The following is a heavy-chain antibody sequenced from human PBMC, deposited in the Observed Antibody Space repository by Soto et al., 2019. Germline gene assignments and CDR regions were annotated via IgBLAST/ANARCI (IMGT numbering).Heavy chain of an antibody. D-gene: IGHD3-22*01. Sequence: GASVKVSCKASGGTFSSYAISWVRQAPGQGLEWMGGIIPIFGTANYAQKFQGRVTITADESTSTAYMELSSLRSEDTAVYYCARSDYYYDSSGYLGLNWFDPWGQGTLVTVSS. CDR2: IIPIFGTA. V-gene: IGHV1-69*13. CDR1: GGTFSSYA. CDR3: ARSDYYYDSSGYLGLNWFDP. J-gene: IGHJ5*02.